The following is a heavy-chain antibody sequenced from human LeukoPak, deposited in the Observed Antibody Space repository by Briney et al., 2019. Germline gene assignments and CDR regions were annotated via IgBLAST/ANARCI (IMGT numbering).Heavy chain of an antibody. CDR1: GFTVSNNY. V-gene: IGHV3-53*01. D-gene: IGHD1-14*01. Sequence: PGGSLRLSCAASGFTVSNNYMSWVRQAPGKGLEWVSVIYAGGSTYYADSVKGRFTISRDNSRNRLYLQMNSMRAEDTAVYYCAKLMTGRGVRPDYGMDVWGQGATVIVSS. J-gene: IGHJ6*02. CDR2: IYAGGST. CDR3: AKLMTGRGVRPDYGMDV.